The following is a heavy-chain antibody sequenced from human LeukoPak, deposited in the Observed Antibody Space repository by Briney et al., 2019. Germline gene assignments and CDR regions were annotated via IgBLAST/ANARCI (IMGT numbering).Heavy chain of an antibody. CDR3: AREYSSFEY. CDR2: IYYSGTT. V-gene: IGHV4-61*01. J-gene: IGHJ4*02. CDR1: GDPITSNSNYK. Sequence: MPSHTLSLTCTVSGDPITSNSNYKWTWIRQPPGKGLEWIGYIYYSGTTNYNPSLKCRVSISVDTSKNQFSLKLSSVTAAGTAVYYCAREYSSFEYWGQGTLVTVSS. D-gene: IGHD6-13*01.